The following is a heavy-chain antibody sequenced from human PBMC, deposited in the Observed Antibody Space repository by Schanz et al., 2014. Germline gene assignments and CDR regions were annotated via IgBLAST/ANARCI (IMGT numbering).Heavy chain of an antibody. CDR2: ISYDGSNK. J-gene: IGHJ4*02. V-gene: IGHV3-30-3*01. D-gene: IGHD2-15*01. CDR3: ARDRGYCSGGSCLTFDY. Sequence: VQLLESGGGLIQPGGSLRLSCAASGFTFSSYAMSWVRQAPGKGLEWVAVISYDGSNKYYADSVKGRFTISRDNSKNTLYLQMNTLRAEDTAVYYCARDRGYCSGGSCLTFDYGGQGTLVTVSS. CDR1: GFTFSSYA.